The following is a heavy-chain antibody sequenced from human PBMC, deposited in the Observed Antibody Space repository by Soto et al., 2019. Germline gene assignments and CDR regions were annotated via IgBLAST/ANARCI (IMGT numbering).Heavy chain of an antibody. CDR2: ISYDGSNK. CDR1: GFTFSSYA. J-gene: IGHJ2*01. D-gene: IGHD2-21*01. Sequence: QVPLVESGGGVVQPGRSLRLSCAASGFTFSSYAMHWVRQAPGKGLEWVAVISYDGSNKYYADSVKGRFTISSDNSKNTLYMQTNSLRAEGTAVYYWARSLWRDDFNWGYFDHWGRGTLVTVSS. CDR3: ARSLWRDDFNWGYFDH. V-gene: IGHV3-30-3*01.